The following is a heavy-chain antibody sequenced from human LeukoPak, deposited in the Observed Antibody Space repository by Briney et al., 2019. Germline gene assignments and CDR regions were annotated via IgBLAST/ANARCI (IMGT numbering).Heavy chain of an antibody. CDR3: AKEENTAANS. D-gene: IGHD5-18*01. CDR1: GFTFSAFG. V-gene: IGHV3-30*18. J-gene: IGHJ4*02. CDR2: ISYDGSYE. Sequence: GGSLRLSCAASGFTFSAFGMHWVRQAPGKGLEWVAVISYDGSYEYFADSVKGRFTISRDNSKNTLYLQINSLRAEDTATYYCAKEENTAANSWGQGTLVTVSS.